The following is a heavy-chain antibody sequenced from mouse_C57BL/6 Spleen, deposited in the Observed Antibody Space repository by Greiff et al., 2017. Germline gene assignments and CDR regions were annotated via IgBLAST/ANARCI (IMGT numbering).Heavy chain of an antibody. V-gene: IGHV1-15*01. CDR2: IDPETGGT. D-gene: IGHD1-1*01. CDR1: GYTFTDYE. J-gene: IGHJ3*01. CDR3: TNDYGRSYRGFAY. Sequence: VHLVESGAELVRPGDSVTLSCKASGYTFTDYEMHWVKQTPVHGLEWIGAIDPETGGTAYNQKFKGKAILTADKSSSTAYMELRSLTSEDSAVYYCTNDYGRSYRGFAYWGQGTLVTVSA.